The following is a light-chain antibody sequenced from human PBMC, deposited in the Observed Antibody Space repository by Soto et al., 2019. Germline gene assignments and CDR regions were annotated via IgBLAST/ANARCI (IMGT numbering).Light chain of an antibody. CDR2: DAS. J-gene: IGKJ1*01. CDR3: QQYNSYSWT. Sequence: DIQITQSPSTLSASVGDIVTITCRASHSISSWLAWYQQKPGKAPKLLVYDASSLESGVPSRFSGSGSGTEFTLTISSLQPDDFATYYCQQYNSYSWTFGQGTKVDIK. V-gene: IGKV1-5*01. CDR1: HSISSW.